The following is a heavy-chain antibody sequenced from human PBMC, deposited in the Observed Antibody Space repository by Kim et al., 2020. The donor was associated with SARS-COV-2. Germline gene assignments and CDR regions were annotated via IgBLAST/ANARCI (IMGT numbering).Heavy chain of an antibody. Sequence: SETLSLTCTVSGGSISSYYWSWIRQPPGKGLEWIGYIYYSGSTNYNPSLKSRVTISVVTSKNQFSLKLSSVTAADTAVYYCARVVTMVQGVIIAPYYYYYMDIWGKGTTVTVSS. V-gene: IGHV4-59*01. D-gene: IGHD3-10*01. CDR3: ARVVTMVQGVIIAPYYYYYMDI. CDR1: GGSISSYY. J-gene: IGHJ6*03. CDR2: IYYSGST.